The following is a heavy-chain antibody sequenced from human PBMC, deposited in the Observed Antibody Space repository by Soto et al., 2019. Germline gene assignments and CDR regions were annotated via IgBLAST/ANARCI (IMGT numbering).Heavy chain of an antibody. D-gene: IGHD1-26*01. CDR2: IHYSGRT. CDR1: NGSISGFY. CDR3: VRVGVGIGNHFDS. J-gene: IGHJ4*02. V-gene: IGHV4-59*12. Sequence: QVQLQESGPGLVKPSETLSLTCSVSNGSISGFYWTWIRQPPGKILEWIGYIHYSGRTHYNPSLTSRDTMSVDTSKNQCSLNLKSITAADTAVYYCVRVGVGIGNHFDSWGRGTLVPVSS.